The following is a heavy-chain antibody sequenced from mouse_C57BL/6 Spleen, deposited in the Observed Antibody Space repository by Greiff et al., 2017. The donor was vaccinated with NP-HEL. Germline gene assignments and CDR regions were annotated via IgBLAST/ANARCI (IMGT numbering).Heavy chain of an antibody. D-gene: IGHD1-1*01. CDR1: GYSFTGYF. CDR2: INPYNGDT. V-gene: IGHV1-20*01. J-gene: IGHJ2*01. Sequence: VQLKESGPELVKPGDSVKISCKASGYSFTGYFMNWVMQSHGKSLEWIGRINPYNGDTFYNQKFKGKATLTVDKSSSTAHMELRSLTSEDSAVYYCARGGYYYGSSYVGDYWGQGTTLTVSS. CDR3: ARGGYYYGSSYVGDY.